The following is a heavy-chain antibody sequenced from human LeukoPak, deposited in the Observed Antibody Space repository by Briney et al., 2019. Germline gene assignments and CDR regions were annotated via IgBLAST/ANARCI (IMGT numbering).Heavy chain of an antibody. CDR1: GYTLTELS. CDR2: LDPEDGET. CDR3: ATDSNCGGGSCDAFDI. Sequence: ASVKVSCKVSGYTLTELSIHWVRQAPGKGLEWMGGLDPEDGETIYAQKFQGRLTMTEGTSTDTAYMELSSLKSEDTAVYYCATDSNCGGGSCDAFDIWGQGTMVTVSS. V-gene: IGHV1-24*01. J-gene: IGHJ3*02. D-gene: IGHD2-15*01.